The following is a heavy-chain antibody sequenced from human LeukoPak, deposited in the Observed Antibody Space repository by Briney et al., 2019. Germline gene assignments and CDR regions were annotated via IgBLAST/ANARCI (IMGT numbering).Heavy chain of an antibody. V-gene: IGHV3-33*01. CDR2: IWYDGSNK. D-gene: IGHD2/OR15-2a*01. CDR3: ARDRSMSGWYIDL. CDR1: GFTFSSYG. J-gene: IGHJ2*01. Sequence: GWSLRLSCAASGFTFSSYGMHWVRQAPGKGLEWVAVIWYDGSNKYYPDSVQGRFTISRDNSKNTLYLQVNSLRAEDTAVYYCARDRSMSGWYIDLWGRGTLVTVSS.